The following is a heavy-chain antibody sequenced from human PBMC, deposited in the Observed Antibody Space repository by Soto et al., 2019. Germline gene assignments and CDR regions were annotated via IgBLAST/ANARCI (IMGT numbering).Heavy chain of an antibody. CDR2: IATGGDRI. CDR1: GFALNTYD. J-gene: IGHJ3*02. Sequence: EEQLVESGGGLVQPGGSLRLSCTSSGFALNTYDMNWVRQAPGKDLKWISHIATGGDRIYYADSVKGRFTISRDNARNSLYLQMNSLRDEDTALYYCAGQRVLIYAPYDAFNMWGQGTLVTVSS. D-gene: IGHD2-8*01. V-gene: IGHV3-48*03. CDR3: AGQRVLIYAPYDAFNM.